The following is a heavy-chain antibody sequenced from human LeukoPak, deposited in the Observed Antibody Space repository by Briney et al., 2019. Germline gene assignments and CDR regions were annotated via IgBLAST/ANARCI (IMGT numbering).Heavy chain of an antibody. D-gene: IGHD6-13*01. Sequence: PGRSLRLSCAASGFTFSSYAMHWVRQAPGKGLEWVAVISYDGSNKYYADSVKGRFTISRDNSKNTLYLQMNSLRAEDTAVYYCARGSLSSSSWYSCDYWGQGTLVTVSS. V-gene: IGHV3-30-3*01. J-gene: IGHJ4*02. CDR1: GFTFSSYA. CDR3: ARGSLSSSSWYSCDY. CDR2: ISYDGSNK.